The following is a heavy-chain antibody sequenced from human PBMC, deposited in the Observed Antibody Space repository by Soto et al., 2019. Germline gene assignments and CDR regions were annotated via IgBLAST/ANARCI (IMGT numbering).Heavy chain of an antibody. D-gene: IGHD3-10*01. Sequence: GGSLRLSCAASGFTFSSYSMNWVRQAPGKGLEWVAVISYDGSNKYYADSVKGRFTISRDNSKNTLYQQMNSLRAEDTAVYYCAKDRDLSYAFDIWGQGTMVTVSS. CDR1: GFTFSSYS. V-gene: IGHV3-30*18. J-gene: IGHJ3*02. CDR3: AKDRDLSYAFDI. CDR2: ISYDGSNK.